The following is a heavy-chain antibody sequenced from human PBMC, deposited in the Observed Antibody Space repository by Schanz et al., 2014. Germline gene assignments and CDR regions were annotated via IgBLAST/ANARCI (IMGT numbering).Heavy chain of an antibody. CDR1: GGSISSGSYY. V-gene: IGHV4-61*02. CDR2: VYTSGST. J-gene: IGHJ6*02. CDR3: ARDSLRGATGGYGMDV. D-gene: IGHD2-8*02. Sequence: QVQLQESGPGLLKPSETLSLTCTVSGGSISSGSYYWNWIRQPAGKGLEWIGRVYTSGSTNYNPSRKSRVTISLDTSKNQFSLKVRSVTAADTAVYYCARDSLRGATGGYGMDVWGQGTTVTVSS.